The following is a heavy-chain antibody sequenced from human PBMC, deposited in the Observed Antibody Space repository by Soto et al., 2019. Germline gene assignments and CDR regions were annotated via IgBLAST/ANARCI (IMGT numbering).Heavy chain of an antibody. Sequence: AVKDSCKASGYTFSNFGITWVRQAPGQGLQWMGWIAVHSGSTKFVQDLQGRVSMTTDTSTSTADMELRNLRSDDTAVYYCARARQGCYEYWGQRTPVILSS. D-gene: IGHD5-12*01. CDR3: ARARQGCYEY. J-gene: IGHJ4*02. V-gene: IGHV1-18*01. CDR2: IAVHSGST. CDR1: GYTFSNFG.